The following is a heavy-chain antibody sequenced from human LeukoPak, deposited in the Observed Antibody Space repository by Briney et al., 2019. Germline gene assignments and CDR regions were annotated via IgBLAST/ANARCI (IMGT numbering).Heavy chain of an antibody. V-gene: IGHV4-59*08. CDR2: IYYSGST. D-gene: IGHD6-19*01. CDR3: ARGTTRYSSGWYGAFDI. J-gene: IGHJ3*02. Sequence: PSETLSLTCTVSGGSISSYYWSWIRQPPGKGLEWIGYIYYSGSTNYNPSLKSRVTISVDTSKNQFSLKLSSVTAADTAVYYCARGTTRYSSGWYGAFDIWGQGTMVTVSS. CDR1: GGSISSYY.